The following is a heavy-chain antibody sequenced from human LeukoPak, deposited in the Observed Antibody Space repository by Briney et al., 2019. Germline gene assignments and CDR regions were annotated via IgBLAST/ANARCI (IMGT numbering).Heavy chain of an antibody. V-gene: IGHV3-72*01. CDR3: VRTYSPSYAHFDY. J-gene: IGHJ4*02. CDR2: IRNKANSYTT. Sequence: GGSLRLSCAACGFTFSDHYMDWVRQAPGKGLEWVGRIRNKANSYTTEYAASVKGRFTISRDESENSLYLQMNSLKTEDTAVYYCVRTYSPSYAHFDYWGQGTLVTVSS. D-gene: IGHD1-26*01. CDR1: GFTFSDHY.